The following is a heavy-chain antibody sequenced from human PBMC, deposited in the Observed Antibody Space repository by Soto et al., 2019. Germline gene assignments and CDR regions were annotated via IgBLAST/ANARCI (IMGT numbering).Heavy chain of an antibody. CDR1: GGSISSSSYY. D-gene: IGHD4-17*01. Sequence: QLQLQESGPGLVKPSETLSLTCTVSGGSISSSSYYWGWIRQPPGKGLEWIGSIYYSGSTYYNPSLKRRVTISVDTSKNQFSLKLSSVTAADTAVYYCARQDDYGDYLRWFDPWGQGTLVTVSS. J-gene: IGHJ5*02. CDR2: IYYSGST. V-gene: IGHV4-39*01. CDR3: ARQDDYGDYLRWFDP.